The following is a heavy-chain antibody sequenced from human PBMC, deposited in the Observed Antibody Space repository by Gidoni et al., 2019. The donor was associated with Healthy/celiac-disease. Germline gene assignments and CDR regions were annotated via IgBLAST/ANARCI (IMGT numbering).Heavy chain of an antibody. CDR3: AIAMVRGVIKGSWFDP. Sequence: QVQLVQSGAEVKKPGASVKVSCMASGYTFTGSYMHWVRQAPGQGLEWMGWINPNSGGTNYAQKFQGRVTMTRDTSISTAYMELSRLRSDDTAVYYCAIAMVRGVIKGSWFDPWGQGTLVTVSS. D-gene: IGHD3-10*01. CDR1: GYTFTGSY. CDR2: INPNSGGT. V-gene: IGHV1-2*02. J-gene: IGHJ5*02.